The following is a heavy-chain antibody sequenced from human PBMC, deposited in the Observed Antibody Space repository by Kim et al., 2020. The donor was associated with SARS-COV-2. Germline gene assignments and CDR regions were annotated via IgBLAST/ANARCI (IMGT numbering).Heavy chain of an antibody. D-gene: IGHD2-8*02. J-gene: IGHJ4*02. Sequence: GGSLRLSCAASGFMFNNYAMMLVRQAPGKGLEWVSSISGNARSTYYADSVEGRFTISRDNSKNTVNLQMNSLRAEDTAIYYCAKALATGGYAYERGADFWGQGALVTVSP. CDR2: ISGNARST. V-gene: IGHV3-23*01. CDR3: AKALATGGYAYERGADF. CDR1: GFMFNNYA.